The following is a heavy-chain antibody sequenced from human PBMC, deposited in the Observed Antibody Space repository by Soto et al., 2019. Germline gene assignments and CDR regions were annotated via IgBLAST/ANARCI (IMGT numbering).Heavy chain of an antibody. Sequence: GGSLRLSCEASGFTFSRFWMNWVRQVPGTGLEWVANIRQDGVEKYYVDSVKGRFTISRDNAKSSLYLQMSSLRAEDTAVYYCTASHTSGWATFESWGQGILVTVSS. J-gene: IGHJ4*02. D-gene: IGHD6-19*01. CDR1: GFTFSRFW. V-gene: IGHV3-7*01. CDR2: IRQDGVEK. CDR3: TASHTSGWATFES.